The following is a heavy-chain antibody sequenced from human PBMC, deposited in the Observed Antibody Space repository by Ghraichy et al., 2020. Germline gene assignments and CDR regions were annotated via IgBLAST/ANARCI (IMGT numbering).Heavy chain of an antibody. CDR3: AGTYDYYDSSGYPYTYFFDY. Sequence: SETLSLTCTVSGASIRSTSYYWAWIRQPPGKGLEWIGSIYYSGSTYYNPSLKSRVTISEDTSKNQFSLKLSSVTAADTAVYFCAGTYDYYDSSGYPYTYFFDYWDQGTLVTVSS. CDR2: IYYSGST. J-gene: IGHJ4*02. D-gene: IGHD3-22*01. V-gene: IGHV4-39*01. CDR1: GASIRSTSYY.